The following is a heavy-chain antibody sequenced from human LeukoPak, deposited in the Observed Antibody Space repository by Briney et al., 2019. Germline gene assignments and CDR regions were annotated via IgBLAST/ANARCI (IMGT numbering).Heavy chain of an antibody. V-gene: IGHV3-53*01. D-gene: IGHD1-14*01. Sequence: GGPLRLSCAPSGFTVITNDMTWVRQAPGKGLEWVSVLYSDGNTKYADSVQGRFTISRDNSKNTLYLEMNSLSPDDTAVYYCARGVEPLAANTLAYWGQGTLVTVSS. CDR2: LYSDGNT. J-gene: IGHJ4*02. CDR1: GFTVITND. CDR3: ARGVEPLAANTLAY.